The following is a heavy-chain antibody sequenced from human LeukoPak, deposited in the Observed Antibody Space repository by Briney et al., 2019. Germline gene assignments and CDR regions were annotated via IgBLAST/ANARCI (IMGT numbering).Heavy chain of an antibody. CDR2: IRYDGSNQ. J-gene: IGHJ4*02. Sequence: GGSLRLSCAASGFTFSSYGMHWVRQAPGKGLEWVACIRYDGSNQYYADSVKGRFTISRDNSKNTLYLQMNSLRAEDTAVYYCAKDPSITMVRGVTSYFDYWAREPWSPSPQ. V-gene: IGHV3-30*02. CDR3: AKDPSITMVRGVTSYFDY. CDR1: GFTFSSYG. D-gene: IGHD3-10*01.